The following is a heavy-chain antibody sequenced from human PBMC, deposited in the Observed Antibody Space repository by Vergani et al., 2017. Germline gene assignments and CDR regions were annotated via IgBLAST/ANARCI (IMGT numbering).Heavy chain of an antibody. D-gene: IGHD3-10*01. J-gene: IGHJ6*02. CDR2: ISSSSSYI. Sequence: EVQLLQSGGGVIQPGGSVRLSCAASGFTFSACPMTWVRQAPGKGLEWVSSISSSSSYIHYSDSLKGRFTISRDNAKSSLYLQMNSLRAEDTGVYYCARDRYYLGSESYPYFYYYGLDVWGQGTAVIVSS. CDR1: GFTFSACP. CDR3: ARDRYYLGSESYPYFYYYGLDV. V-gene: IGHV3-21*01.